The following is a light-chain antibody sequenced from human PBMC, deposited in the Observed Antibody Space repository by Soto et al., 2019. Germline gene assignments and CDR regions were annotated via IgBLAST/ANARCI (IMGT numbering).Light chain of an antibody. CDR2: GNS. V-gene: IGLV1-40*01. CDR1: SSNIGAGYD. J-gene: IGLJ1*01. CDR3: QTYDSRLSGSYA. Sequence: QSVLTQPPSVSGAPGQRVTISSTGSSSNIGAGYDVHWYQQLPGTAPKLPIYGNSHRPSGVPDRFPGPKSGTPASLAITGFKPVDEAYYTRQTYDSRLSGSYASGTGTKVTAL.